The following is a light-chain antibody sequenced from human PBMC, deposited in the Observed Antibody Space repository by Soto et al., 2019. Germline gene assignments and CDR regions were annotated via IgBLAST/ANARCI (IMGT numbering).Light chain of an antibody. CDR3: SSYGGNNNVL. CDR2: DVI. Sequence: QSALTQPASVSGSPGQTITISCTGTSSDVGGYAYVSWYQQYPGKVPKLMIYDVIKRPSGVPDRFSGSKSGNTASLTVSGLQAEDEADYYCSSYGGNNNVLFGGGTQLTVL. V-gene: IGLV2-8*01. J-gene: IGLJ2*01. CDR1: SSDVGGYAY.